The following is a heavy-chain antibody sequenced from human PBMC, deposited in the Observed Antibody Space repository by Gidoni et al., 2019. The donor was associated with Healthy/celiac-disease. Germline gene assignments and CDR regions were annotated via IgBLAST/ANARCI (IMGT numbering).Heavy chain of an antibody. CDR3: ARLFPEADGSSGLLFDY. CDR1: GFTFSSYQ. J-gene: IGHJ4*02. D-gene: IGHD3-22*01. Sequence: EVQLVESGGGLVQPGGSLRLSCAASGFTFSSYQMSWVRQAPGKGLEWVANIKQDGSEKYYVDSVKGRFTISRDNAKNSLYLQMNSLRAEDTAVYYCARLFPEADGSSGLLFDYWGQGTLVTVSS. CDR2: IKQDGSEK. V-gene: IGHV3-7*01.